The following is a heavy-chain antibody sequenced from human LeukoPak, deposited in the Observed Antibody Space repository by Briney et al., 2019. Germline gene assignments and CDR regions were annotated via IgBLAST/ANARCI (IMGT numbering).Heavy chain of an antibody. V-gene: IGHV1-18*01. CDR1: GYTFTSYG. J-gene: IGHJ4*02. D-gene: IGHD3-22*01. Sequence: ASVTVSCKASGYTFTSYGISWVRQAPGQGLEWIGWISAYNGNTNYAQKLQGRVTMTTDTSTSTAYMELRSLRSDDTAVYYCARDTSPSRYYDSSGYNDYFDYWGQGTLVTVSS. CDR2: ISAYNGNT. CDR3: ARDTSPSRYYDSSGYNDYFDY.